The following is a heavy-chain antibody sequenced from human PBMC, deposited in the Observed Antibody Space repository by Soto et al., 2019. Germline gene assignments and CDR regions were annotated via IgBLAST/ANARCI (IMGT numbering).Heavy chain of an antibody. J-gene: IGHJ3*02. V-gene: IGHV3-30-3*01. CDR2: ISYDGSNK. Sequence: LRLSCAASGFTFSSYAMHWVRQAPGKGLEWVAVISYDGSNKYYADSVKGRFTISRDNSKNTLYLQMNSLRAEDTAVYYCASAGFDIWGQGTMVTVSS. CDR3: ASAGFDI. CDR1: GFTFSSYA.